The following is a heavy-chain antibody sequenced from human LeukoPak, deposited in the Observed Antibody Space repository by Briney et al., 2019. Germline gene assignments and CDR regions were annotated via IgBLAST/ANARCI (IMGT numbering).Heavy chain of an antibody. V-gene: IGHV5-10-1*01. D-gene: IGHD5-12*01. Sequence: GESLKISCKGSGYNFTSYWINWVRQMPGKGLEWMGRIDPSDSYTKYSPSVQGHVTISADKSISTAYLQWSSLKASDTAMYYCARRLEGLATFDYWGQGTLVTVSS. CDR3: ARRLEGLATFDY. CDR2: IDPSDSYT. J-gene: IGHJ4*02. CDR1: GYNFTSYW.